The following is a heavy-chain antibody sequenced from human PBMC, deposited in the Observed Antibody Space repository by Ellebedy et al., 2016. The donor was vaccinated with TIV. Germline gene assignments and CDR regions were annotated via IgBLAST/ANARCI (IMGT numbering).Heavy chain of an antibody. D-gene: IGHD3-3*01. CDR1: GHTFTTYG. J-gene: IGHJ4*02. V-gene: IGHV1-2*04. Sequence: ASVKVSXXASGHTFTTYGIHWVRQAPGQGLEWMGWINPNSGGTNYAQKFQGWVTMTRDTSISTAYMELSRLRSDDTAVYYCARDFESGWSGYYSYGLYYWGQGTLVTVSS. CDR2: INPNSGGT. CDR3: ARDFESGWSGYYSYGLYY.